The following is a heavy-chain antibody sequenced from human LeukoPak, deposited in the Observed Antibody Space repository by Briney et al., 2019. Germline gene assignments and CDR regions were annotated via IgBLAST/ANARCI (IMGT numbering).Heavy chain of an antibody. CDR2: IYYSGST. D-gene: IGHD3-3*01. CDR3: ARKDFSDAFDI. Sequence: TSETLPLTCTVSGGSISSGDYYWSWIRQPPGKGLEWIGYIYYSGSTYYNPSLKSRVTISVDRSKSQFSLKLSSVTAADTAVYYCARKDFSDAFDIWGQGTMVTVSS. CDR1: GGSISSGDYY. V-gene: IGHV4-30-4*01. J-gene: IGHJ3*02.